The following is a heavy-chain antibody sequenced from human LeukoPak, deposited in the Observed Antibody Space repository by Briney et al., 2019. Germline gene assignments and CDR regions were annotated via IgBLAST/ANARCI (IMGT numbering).Heavy chain of an antibody. D-gene: IGHD3-22*01. J-gene: IGHJ5*02. Sequence: SETLSLTCTVSGGSISGYYWSWLRQPPGKGLEWIAYMYYSGGDTDYNPSLNSRVAISVDTSTNQVSLKLRSVTAADTAVYYCARGRGSYYYDSSASWFDPWGQGTLVTVSS. V-gene: IGHV4-59*08. CDR3: ARGRGSYYYDSSASWFDP. CDR1: GGSISGYY. CDR2: MYYSGGDT.